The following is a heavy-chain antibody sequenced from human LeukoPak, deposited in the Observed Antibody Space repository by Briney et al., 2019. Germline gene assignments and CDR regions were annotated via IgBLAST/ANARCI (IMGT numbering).Heavy chain of an antibody. V-gene: IGHV3-23*01. CDR2: ITIGATDT. CDR3: AKSRAPDTTLLFDY. Sequence: GGSLRLSCAASGFTFNNYAMNWVRQAPGKGLEWVSAITIGATDTFYLDSVKGRFTISRDNSKNTLYLQMSSLRAEDTAIYYCAKSRAPDTTLLFDYWGQGTLVTVSS. D-gene: IGHD1-1*01. J-gene: IGHJ4*02. CDR1: GFTFNNYA.